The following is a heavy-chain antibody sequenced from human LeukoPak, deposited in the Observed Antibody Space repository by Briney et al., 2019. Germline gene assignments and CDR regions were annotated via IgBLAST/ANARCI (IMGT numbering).Heavy chain of an antibody. CDR3: TRGDYYDTSGYYFLFDY. CDR2: IRSKAYGGTT. CDR1: GFTFDDYA. Sequence: PGGSLRLSCAASGFTFDDYAMHWVRQAPGKGLEWVGFIRSKAYGGTTEYAASVKGRFTISRDDSKSIAYLQMNSLKTEDTAVYYCTRGDYYDTSGYYFLFDYWGQGTLVTVSS. J-gene: IGHJ4*02. V-gene: IGHV3-49*04. D-gene: IGHD3-22*01.